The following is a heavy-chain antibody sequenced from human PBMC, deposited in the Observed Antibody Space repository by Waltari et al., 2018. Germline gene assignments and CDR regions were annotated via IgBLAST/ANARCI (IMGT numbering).Heavy chain of an antibody. J-gene: IGHJ5*02. CDR2: IYYSGGT. V-gene: IGHV4-39*01. CDR1: GGSISSSSYY. Sequence: QLQLQESGPGLVKPSETLSLTCTVSGGSISSSSYYWGWIRQPPGKGLEWIGSIYYSGGTTTTPSLKSRVTISVDTSKNQFSRKLSSVTAADTAVYYCARSPVVPAAIDPGCWFDPWGQGTLVTVSS. CDR3: ARSPVVPAAIDPGCWFDP. D-gene: IGHD2-2*01.